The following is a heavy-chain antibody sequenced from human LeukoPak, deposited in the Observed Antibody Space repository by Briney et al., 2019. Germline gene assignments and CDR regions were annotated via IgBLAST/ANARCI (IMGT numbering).Heavy chain of an antibody. J-gene: IGHJ3*02. V-gene: IGHV3-33*01. CDR1: GFTFSRNG. CDR2: IWYDGSNK. Sequence: AGGSLRLSCAASGFTFSRNGMHWVRQAPGKGLEWVAIIWYDGSNKYYADSVKGRFTISRDNSKNTLYLQMNSLRAEDTAVYYCARELYVKAFDIWGQGTMVTVSS. CDR3: ARELYVKAFDI. D-gene: IGHD3-16*01.